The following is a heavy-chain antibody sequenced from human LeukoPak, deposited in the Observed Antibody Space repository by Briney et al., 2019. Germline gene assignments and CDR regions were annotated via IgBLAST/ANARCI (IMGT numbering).Heavy chain of an antibody. J-gene: IGHJ6*02. CDR3: ARDLTMVRGVYYYYGMDV. D-gene: IGHD3-10*01. CDR2: ISYDGGEQ. Sequence: GGSLRLSCAASGITFSKYGMHWVRQAPGKGLEWVAVISYDGGEQHYGDSVKGRFTISRDNAKNSLYLQMNSLRAEDTAVYYCARDLTMVRGVYYYYGMDVWGQGTTVTVSS. CDR1: GITFSKYG. V-gene: IGHV3-30*03.